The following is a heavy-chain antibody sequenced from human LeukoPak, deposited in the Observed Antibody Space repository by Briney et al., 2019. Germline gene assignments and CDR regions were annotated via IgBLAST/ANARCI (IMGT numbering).Heavy chain of an antibody. D-gene: IGHD6-13*01. CDR1: GGSISSSSYY. CDR2: IYYSGST. CDR3: ARIIEQQLNFDY. V-gene: IGHV4-39*01. Sequence: SETLSLTCTVSGGSISSSSYYWGWIRQPPGKGLEWIGSIYYSGSTYYNPSLKSRVTITVDTSKNQFSLKLSSVTAADMAVYYCARIIEQQLNFDYWGQGTLVTVSS. J-gene: IGHJ4*02.